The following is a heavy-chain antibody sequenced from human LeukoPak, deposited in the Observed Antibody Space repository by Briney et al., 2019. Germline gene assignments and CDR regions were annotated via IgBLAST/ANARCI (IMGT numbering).Heavy chain of an antibody. Sequence: GGSLRLSCAASGFTFSDYYMSWLRQAPGKGLEWVSYISSSSSHTNYADSVKGRFTISRDNAKNSLYLQMNSLRAEGTAVYYCARSSSWYLFDYWGQGTLVTVSS. D-gene: IGHD6-13*01. J-gene: IGHJ4*02. V-gene: IGHV3-11*03. CDR1: GFTFSDYY. CDR2: ISSSSSHT. CDR3: ARSSSWYLFDY.